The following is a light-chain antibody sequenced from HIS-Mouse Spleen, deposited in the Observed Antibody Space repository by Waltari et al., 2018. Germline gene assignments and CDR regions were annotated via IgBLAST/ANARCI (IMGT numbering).Light chain of an antibody. J-gene: IGLJ2*01. CDR3: YSTDSSGNHRV. V-gene: IGLV3-10*01. CDR1: ALPKKY. CDR2: EDS. Sequence: SYELTHPPSVSVSPRQTARITRSGDALPKKYAYWYQQKSGQAPVLVIYEDSKRPSGIPERFSGSSSGTMATLTISGAQVEDEADYYCYSTDSSGNHRVFGGGTKLTVL.